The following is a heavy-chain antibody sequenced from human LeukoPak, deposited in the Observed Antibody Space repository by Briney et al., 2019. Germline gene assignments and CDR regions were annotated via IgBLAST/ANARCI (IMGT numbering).Heavy chain of an antibody. CDR1: GFTFRSFW. CDR3: ARGIVGAFNWFDP. Sequence: PGGSLRLSCAASGFTFRSFWMIWVRQAPGKGLEWVANIKQDGSEKHYVASVKGRFTISRDNAENSVYLQMNSLRAEDTAVYYCARGIVGAFNWFDPRGQGTLVTVSS. D-gene: IGHD1-26*01. CDR2: IKQDGSEK. V-gene: IGHV3-7*04. J-gene: IGHJ5*02.